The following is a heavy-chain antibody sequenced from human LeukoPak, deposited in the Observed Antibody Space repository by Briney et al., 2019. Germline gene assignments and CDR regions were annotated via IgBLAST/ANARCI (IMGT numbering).Heavy chain of an antibody. J-gene: IGHJ5*02. CDR2: INPKNGGS. Sequence: ASVKVSCKASGYSSSDINWVRQVTGQGLEWVGWINPKNGGSNYAQKFQGRVTMTRDRSISTAYMELSRLTSDGTAVYYCARASFWESPINWFAPWGQGTLVTVSS. CDR3: ARASFWESPINWFAP. D-gene: IGHD3-16*01. V-gene: IGHV1-2*02. CDR1: GYSSSD.